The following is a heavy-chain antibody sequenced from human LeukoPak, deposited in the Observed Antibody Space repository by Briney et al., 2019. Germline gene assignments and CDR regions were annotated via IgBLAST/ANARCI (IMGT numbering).Heavy chain of an antibody. CDR2: IRYDGSNK. V-gene: IGHV3-33*01. J-gene: IGHJ4*02. D-gene: IGHD5-18*01. CDR3: ARALSAMVPDY. CDR1: GFTFSTYG. Sequence: GGSLRLSCAASGFTFSTYGMHWVRQAPGKGLEWVAVIRYDGSNKYYGDSVKGRFTISRDNSKNTLYLQMNSLRAEDTAVYYCARALSAMVPDYWGQGTLLTVSS.